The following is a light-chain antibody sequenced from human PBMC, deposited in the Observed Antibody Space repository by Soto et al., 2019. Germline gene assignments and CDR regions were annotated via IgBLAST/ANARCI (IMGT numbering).Light chain of an antibody. J-gene: IGKJ1*01. V-gene: IGKV3-11*01. CDR1: QSVSSY. Sequence: DIVVTQSPSTLSLSLGERATLSCRASQSVSSYLAWYQQKPGQAPRLLIYDASNRATGIPARFSGSGSGTDFTLTISSLQAEDVAVYYCQQYYSTPWTFGQGTKVDIK. CDR3: QQYYSTPWT. CDR2: DAS.